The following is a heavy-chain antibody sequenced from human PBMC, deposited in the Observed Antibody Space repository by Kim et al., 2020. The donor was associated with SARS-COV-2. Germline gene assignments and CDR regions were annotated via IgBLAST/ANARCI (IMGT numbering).Heavy chain of an antibody. CDR1: GDSVSSNSAT. J-gene: IGHJ6*02. D-gene: IGHD6-19*01. CDR2: TYYRSKWYY. V-gene: IGHV6-1*01. CDR3: ARGTRSSSGSTYYDGMDV. Sequence: QTLSLTCVISGDSVSSNSATWNWIRQSPSRGLEWLGRTYYRSKWYYDYAVSMKGRIIINPDTSKNQFSLQLNSVTPEDTAVYYCARGTRSSSGSTYYDGMDVWGLGTTVTVSS.